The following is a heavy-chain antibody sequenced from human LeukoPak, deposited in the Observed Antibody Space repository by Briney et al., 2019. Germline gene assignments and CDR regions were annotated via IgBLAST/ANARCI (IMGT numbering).Heavy chain of an antibody. V-gene: IGHV4-39*01. CDR2: IYNSGSI. D-gene: IGHD4-17*01. Sequence: SETLSLTCTVSGGAISSSSHYWGWIRQPPGKGLEWIGSIYNSGSIVYNRSRKSRVAISEDTSRNQFSLKLNSVIASDTAVYYCARNRTVTDWFFDLWGRGTLVTVSS. CDR1: GGAISSSSHY. CDR3: ARNRTVTDWFFDL. J-gene: IGHJ2*01.